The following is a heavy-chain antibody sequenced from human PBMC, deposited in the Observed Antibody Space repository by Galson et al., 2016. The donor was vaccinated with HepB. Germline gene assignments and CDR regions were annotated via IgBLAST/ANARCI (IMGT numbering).Heavy chain of an antibody. J-gene: IGHJ4*02. D-gene: IGHD5-12*01. CDR2: IIPFFGTA. CDR1: GDPFSRYG. Sequence: SGDPFSRYGIGWVRQAPGRGLEWMGGIIPFFGTANYAQNFEDRVTINADKPTSTAYMELSSLRYEDTAVYYCARVRVDYFDYWGQGTLVTVSS. CDR3: ARVRVDYFDY. V-gene: IGHV1-69*06.